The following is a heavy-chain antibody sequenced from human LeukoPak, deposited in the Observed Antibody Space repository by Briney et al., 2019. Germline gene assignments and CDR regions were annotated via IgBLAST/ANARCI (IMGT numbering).Heavy chain of an antibody. CDR2: VFYSGSN. V-gene: IGHV4-39*01. CDR3: VRQSRIFGMTRPGYMDV. Sequence: SETLSLTCGVSGGSINTNTFFWGWVRQPPGKGLEWIGNVFYSGSNMYNPSLKSRVTMSIDTSKSQFSLSLSSVTAADTAMYWCVRQSRIFGMTRPGYMDVWGKGIMVSVSS. CDR1: GGSINTNTFF. D-gene: IGHD3-3*01. J-gene: IGHJ6*03.